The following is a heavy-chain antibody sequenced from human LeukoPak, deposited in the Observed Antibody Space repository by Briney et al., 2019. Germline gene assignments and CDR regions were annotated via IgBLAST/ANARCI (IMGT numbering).Heavy chain of an antibody. Sequence: GGSLRLSCAASGFIFSSYWMTWVRQAPGKGLEWVANIKQAGSENSYVDSVKGRFTVSRDNAKNSLYLQINSLRAEDTAVYYCAREEIAAAESDYWGQGTLVTVSS. V-gene: IGHV3-7*01. CDR1: GFIFSSYW. CDR2: IKQAGSEN. CDR3: AREEIAAAESDY. D-gene: IGHD6-13*01. J-gene: IGHJ4*02.